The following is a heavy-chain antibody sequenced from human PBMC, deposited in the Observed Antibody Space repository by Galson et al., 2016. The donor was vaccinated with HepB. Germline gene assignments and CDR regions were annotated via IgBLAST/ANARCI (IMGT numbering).Heavy chain of an antibody. D-gene: IGHD4-11*01. CDR2: LSSSSNYI. CDR3: VRNLFSGDDYSVDY. Sequence: SLRLSCAASGFTFSSYSMNRVRQAPGKGREWVSSLSSSSNYIYLADSVKGRFTISRDNAKNSLYLQMNSLGAEDTAVYYCVRNLFSGDDYSVDYWGQGTLVTVSS. J-gene: IGHJ4*02. V-gene: IGHV3-21*01. CDR1: GFTFSSYS.